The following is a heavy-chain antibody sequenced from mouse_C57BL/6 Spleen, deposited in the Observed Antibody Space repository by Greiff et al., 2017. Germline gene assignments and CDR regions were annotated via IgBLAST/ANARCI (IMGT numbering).Heavy chain of an antibody. J-gene: IGHJ2*01. Sequence: VQLKESGGGLVKPGGSLKLSCAASGFTFSDYGMHWVRQAPEKGLEWVAYISSGSSTIYYADTVKGRFTISRDNAKNTLFLQMTSLRSEDTAMYYCARSFYDYLGVGYYFDYWGQGTTLTVSS. V-gene: IGHV5-17*01. CDR3: ARSFYDYLGVGYYFDY. CDR2: ISSGSSTI. CDR1: GFTFSDYG. D-gene: IGHD2-4*01.